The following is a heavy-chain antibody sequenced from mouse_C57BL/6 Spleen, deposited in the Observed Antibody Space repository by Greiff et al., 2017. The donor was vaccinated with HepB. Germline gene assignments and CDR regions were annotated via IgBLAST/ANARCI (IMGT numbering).Heavy chain of an antibody. CDR1: GYTFTSYW. V-gene: IGHV1-64*01. CDR2: IHPNSGST. D-gene: IGHD1-1*01. Sequence: QVQLQQPGAELVKPGASVKLSCKASGYTFTSYWMHWVKQRPGQGLEWIGMIHPNSGSTNYNEKFKSKATLTVDNSSSTAYMQLSSLTSEDSAVYYCARRRDYYGSSSYWYFDVWGTGTTVTVSS. CDR3: ARRRDYYGSSSYWYFDV. J-gene: IGHJ1*03.